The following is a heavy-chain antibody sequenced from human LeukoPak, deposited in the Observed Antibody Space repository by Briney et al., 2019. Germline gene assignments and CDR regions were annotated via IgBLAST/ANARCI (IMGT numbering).Heavy chain of an antibody. V-gene: IGHV3-23*01. CDR1: GFTFSSYA. D-gene: IGHD6-13*01. CDR2: ISGSGGST. CDR3: AKDLGIAAAEWFDP. J-gene: IGHJ5*02. Sequence: PGEFLKISCAASGFTFSSYAMSWVRQAPGKGLEWVSAISGSGGSTYYADSVKGRFTISRDNSKNTLYLQMNSLRAEDTAVYYCAKDLGIAAAEWFDPWGQGTLVTVSS.